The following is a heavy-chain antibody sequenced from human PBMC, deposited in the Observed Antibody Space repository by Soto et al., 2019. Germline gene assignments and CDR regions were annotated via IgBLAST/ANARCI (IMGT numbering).Heavy chain of an antibody. J-gene: IGHJ4*02. CDR2: ITNSGGHT. V-gene: IGHV3-23*01. D-gene: IGHD1-1*01. CDR1: GFTFKNSA. Sequence: PGGSLRLSCGASGFTFKNSAMTWVRQAPGQGLEYVSSITNSGGHTFYADSVKGRFTISRDNSKNTLYLQMNSLRAEDTAVYYCAKSVYNWNDGFFDYWGQGTMVTVSS. CDR3: AKSVYNWNDGFFDY.